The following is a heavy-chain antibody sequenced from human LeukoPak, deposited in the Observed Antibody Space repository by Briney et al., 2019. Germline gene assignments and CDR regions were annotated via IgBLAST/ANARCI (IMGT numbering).Heavy chain of an antibody. Sequence: GGSLRLSCAASGFTFSSHWMHWVRQAPGKGLAWVSRINSDGSSTSYADSVKGRFTISRDNAKNTLYLQMNSLRVEDTAVYYCAKQGYSSGWYEPFDYWGQGTLVTVSS. J-gene: IGHJ4*02. D-gene: IGHD6-19*01. CDR1: GFTFSSHW. V-gene: IGHV3-74*01. CDR3: AKQGYSSGWYEPFDY. CDR2: INSDGSST.